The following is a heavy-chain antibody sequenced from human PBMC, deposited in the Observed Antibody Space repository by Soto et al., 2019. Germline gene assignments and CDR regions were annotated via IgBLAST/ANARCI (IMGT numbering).Heavy chain of an antibody. J-gene: IGHJ4*02. CDR3: AKRGVDTFGLSY. D-gene: IGHD3-10*01. CDR2: INTDGSST. V-gene: IGHV3-74*01. CDR1: VFTFSSFW. Sequence: EVQLVESGGGLVQPGGSLRLSCAVSVFTFSSFWMHWVRQAPGEGLVWVSRINTDGSSTSYADSVKGRFTISRDNVKNTLYLQMNSLRVEDTAMYYCAKRGVDTFGLSYWVQGTLVTVYS.